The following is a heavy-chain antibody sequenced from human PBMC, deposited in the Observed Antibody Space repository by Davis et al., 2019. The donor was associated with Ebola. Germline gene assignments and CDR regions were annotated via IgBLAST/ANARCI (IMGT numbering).Heavy chain of an antibody. CDR1: GFTFSSYS. CDR2: ITSSSSYI. Sequence: PGGSLRLSCAASGFTFSSYSMNWVRQAPGKGLEWVSSITSSSSYIYYADSVKGRFTISRDNAKNSLYLQMNSLRAEDTAVYYCAREAVYGDYVLDYWGQGTLVTVSS. V-gene: IGHV3-21*01. D-gene: IGHD4-17*01. CDR3: AREAVYGDYVLDY. J-gene: IGHJ4*02.